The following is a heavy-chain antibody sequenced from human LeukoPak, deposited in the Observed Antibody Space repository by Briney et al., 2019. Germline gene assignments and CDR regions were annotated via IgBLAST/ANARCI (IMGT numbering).Heavy chain of an antibody. CDR2: IYHSGST. CDR3: ARQAGYFDWLDY. CDR1: GYSISSGYY. D-gene: IGHD3-9*01. J-gene: IGHJ4*02. V-gene: IGHV4-38-2*01. Sequence: SETLSLTCAVSGYSISSGYYWGWIRQPPGKGLEWIGSIYHSGSTYYNPSLKSRVTISVDTSKNQFSLKLSSATAADTAVYYCARQAGYFDWLDYWGQGTLVTVSS.